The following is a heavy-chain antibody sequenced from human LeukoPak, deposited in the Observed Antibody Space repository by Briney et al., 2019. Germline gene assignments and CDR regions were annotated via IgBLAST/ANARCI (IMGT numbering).Heavy chain of an antibody. J-gene: IGHJ4*02. V-gene: IGHV3-23*01. Sequence: LPGGSLRLSCAASGFTFSSYIVTWVRQTPGKGLEWVSSISNSDGRTFYADSVKGRFTISRDNSKNTLSLQMSSLRAEDTAIYYCARRYFDYWGQGTLVTVSS. CDR1: GFTFSSYI. CDR2: ISNSDGRT. CDR3: ARRYFDY.